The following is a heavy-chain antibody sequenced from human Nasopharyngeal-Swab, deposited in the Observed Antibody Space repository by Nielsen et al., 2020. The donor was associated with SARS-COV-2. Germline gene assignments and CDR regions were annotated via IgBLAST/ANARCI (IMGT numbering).Heavy chain of an antibody. CDR3: AKEGGSSWYEVDH. D-gene: IGHD6-13*01. CDR2: ISGSGGST. CDR1: GFTFSSYA. J-gene: IGHJ4*02. V-gene: IGHV3-23*01. Sequence: GESLKISCAASGFTFSSYAMSWLRQAPGKGLEWVSAISGSGGSTYYADSVKGRFTISRDNSKTTLFLQMNSLRAEDTAVYYCAKEGGSSWYEVDHWGQGTLVTVSS.